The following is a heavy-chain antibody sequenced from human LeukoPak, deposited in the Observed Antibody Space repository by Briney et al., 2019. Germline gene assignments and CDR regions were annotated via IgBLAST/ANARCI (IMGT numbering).Heavy chain of an antibody. CDR1: GASISDYY. CDR2: IYYSGST. D-gene: IGHD6-13*01. Sequence: PSETLSLTCTVSGASISDYYWNWIRQPPGKGLVWIGYIYYSGSTNYNPSLKSRVTISVDTSKNQFSLKLSSVTAADTAVYYCARAKAAAGIDYFDYWGQGTLVTVSS. J-gene: IGHJ4*02. V-gene: IGHV4-59*13. CDR3: ARAKAAAGIDYFDY.